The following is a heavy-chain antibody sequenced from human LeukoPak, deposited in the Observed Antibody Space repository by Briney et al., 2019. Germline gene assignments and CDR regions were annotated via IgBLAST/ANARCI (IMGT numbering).Heavy chain of an antibody. Sequence: SETLSLPCAVYGGSFSGYYWSWIRQPPGKGLEWIGEINHSGSTNYNPSLKSRVTISVDTSKNQFSLKLSSVTAADTAVYYCARLVCGGDWYSAYSGHRTLVTVSS. V-gene: IGHV4-34*01. CDR1: GGSFSGYY. J-gene: IGHJ4*01. CDR3: ARLVCGGDWYSAY. D-gene: IGHD2-21*02. CDR2: INHSGST.